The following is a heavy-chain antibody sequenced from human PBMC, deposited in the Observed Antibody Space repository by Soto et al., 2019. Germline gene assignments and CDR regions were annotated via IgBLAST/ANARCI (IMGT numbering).Heavy chain of an antibody. V-gene: IGHV4-39*01. CDR2: IYYSGRT. CDR3: ARRDSSRHYRY. CDR1: GGSISSSSYY. Sequence: QLQLQESGPGLVKPSETLSLTCTVSGGSISSSSYYWGWIRQPPGKGLEWIGSIYYSGRTYYNPSIESRVAVSVDTSKTQFSLKLCSGAAADTAVYCCARRDSSRHYRYWGQGTLVTVSS. D-gene: IGHD2-15*01. J-gene: IGHJ4*02.